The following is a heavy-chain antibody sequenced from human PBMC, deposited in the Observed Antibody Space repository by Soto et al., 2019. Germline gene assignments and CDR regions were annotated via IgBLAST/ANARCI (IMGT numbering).Heavy chain of an antibody. V-gene: IGHV4-39*01. Sequence: QLQLQESGPGLVKPSETLSLTCTVSGGSISSSSYYWGWIRQPPGKGLEWIGSLYYSGSTYYNPTLKSRVTISADTSNNQSALKLTSVTAADTAVDYCARQVTVRGDTKRSYFDYWGQGTLVTVSS. D-gene: IGHD3-10*01. CDR3: ARQVTVRGDTKRSYFDY. CDR2: LYYSGST. J-gene: IGHJ4*02. CDR1: GGSISSSSYY.